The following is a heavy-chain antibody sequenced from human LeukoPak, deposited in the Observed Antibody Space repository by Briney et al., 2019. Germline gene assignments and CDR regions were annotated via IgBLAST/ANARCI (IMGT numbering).Heavy chain of an antibody. V-gene: IGHV4-39*07. CDR1: GGSISSSSYY. CDR3: ARVRPSANWGSGPYAFDI. J-gene: IGHJ3*02. D-gene: IGHD7-27*01. Sequence: SETLSLTCTVSGGSISSSSYYWGWIRQPPGKGLEWIGSIYYSGSTYYNPSLKSRVTISVDTSKNQFSLKLSSVTAADTAVYYCARVRPSANWGSGPYAFDIWGQGTMVTVSS. CDR2: IYYSGST.